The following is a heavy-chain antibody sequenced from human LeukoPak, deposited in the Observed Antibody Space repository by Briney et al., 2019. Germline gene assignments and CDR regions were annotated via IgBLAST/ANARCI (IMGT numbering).Heavy chain of an antibody. V-gene: IGHV1-2*02. CDR2: INPNSGGT. CDR1: GYTFTGYY. Sequence: ASVKVSCKASGYTFTGYYMHWVRQAPGQGLEWMGWINPNSGGTNYAQTFQGRVTMTRDTSISTAYMELSRLRSDDTAVYYCARRGYDYVWGSYLAEVYYFDYWGQGTLVTVSS. D-gene: IGHD3-16*02. CDR3: ARRGYDYVWGSYLAEVYYFDY. J-gene: IGHJ4*01.